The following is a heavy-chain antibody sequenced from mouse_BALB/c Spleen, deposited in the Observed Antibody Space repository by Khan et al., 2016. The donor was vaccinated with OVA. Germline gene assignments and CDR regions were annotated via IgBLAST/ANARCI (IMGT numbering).Heavy chain of an antibody. V-gene: IGHV1-63*02. CDR2: TYPGGGYT. J-gene: IGHJ2*02. CDR3: ARRCAARATWAYFDY. Sequence: QVQLKQSGTEVVRPGTSVKMSCKAAGYTFTHYWLGWVKQRPGHGLEWIGDTYPGGGYTNYNEKFKGKATLTADQSSSTAYQPLSGLTAEDPDITYCARRCAARATWAYFDYWGQGTSRIVSS. D-gene: IGHD3-1*01. CDR1: GYTFTHYW.